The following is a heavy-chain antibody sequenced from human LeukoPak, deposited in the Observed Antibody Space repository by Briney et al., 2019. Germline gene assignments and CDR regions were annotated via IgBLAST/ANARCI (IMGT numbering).Heavy chain of an antibody. CDR3: AKESLRIAALDY. CDR2: ISYDGSSK. D-gene: IGHD6-6*01. Sequence: GGSLRLSCAASGFTFSSYGMHWVRQAPGKGLEWVAVISYDGSSKYYADSVKGRFTISRDNSKNTLYLQMNSLRAEDTAVYYCAKESLRIAALDYWGQGTLVTVSS. CDR1: GFTFSSYG. V-gene: IGHV3-30*18. J-gene: IGHJ4*02.